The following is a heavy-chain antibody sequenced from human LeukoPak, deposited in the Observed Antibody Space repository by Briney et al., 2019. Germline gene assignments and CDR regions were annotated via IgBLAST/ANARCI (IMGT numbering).Heavy chain of an antibody. CDR2: IYTTGST. J-gene: IGHJ4*02. CDR1: SGSINSYF. V-gene: IGHV4-4*07. Sequence: SETLSLTCTVSSGSINSYFWGWVRQPAGRGLEWIGRIYTTGSTHYNPSLKSRLTMSIDTSKRQFSLNLRSVTAADTAIYYCARHGYTASHYFLDYWSQGTLVTVSS. D-gene: IGHD3-16*01. CDR3: ARHGYTASHYFLDY.